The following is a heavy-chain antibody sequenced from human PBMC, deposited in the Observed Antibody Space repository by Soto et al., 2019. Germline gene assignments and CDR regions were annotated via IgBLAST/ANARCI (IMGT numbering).Heavy chain of an antibody. D-gene: IGHD3-22*01. CDR3: AGGGTVIMIDDVDY. J-gene: IGHJ4*02. CDR2: ISAYNGNT. CDR1: GFTFTNYG. Sequence: ASVKVSCKTSGFTFTNYGFTWVRQAPGQGLEWMGWISAYNGNTKYAQKFQGRVTVTTDTSTSTAYMELKNLRFDDTAVYYCAGGGTVIMIDDVDYWGQGTLVTVSS. V-gene: IGHV1-18*01.